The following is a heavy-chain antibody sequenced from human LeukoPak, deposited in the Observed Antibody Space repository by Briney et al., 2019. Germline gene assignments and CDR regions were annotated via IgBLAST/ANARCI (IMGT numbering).Heavy chain of an antibody. D-gene: IGHD6-19*01. J-gene: IGHJ3*02. V-gene: IGHV3-7*01. Sequence: HPGGSLRLSCAASGLTFSSYWMNWVRQAPGKGLEWVANIKRDGREKYYVDSVKGRFTISRDNAKNSLYLQMNSLRAEDTAVYYCAREQYSSGSAFDIWGQGTMVTVSS. CDR1: GLTFSSYW. CDR2: IKRDGREK. CDR3: AREQYSSGSAFDI.